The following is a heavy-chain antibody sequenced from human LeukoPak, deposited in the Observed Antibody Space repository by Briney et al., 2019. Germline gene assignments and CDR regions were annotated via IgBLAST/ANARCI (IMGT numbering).Heavy chain of an antibody. CDR1: GYTFTGYY. Sequence: ASVKVSCKASGYTFTGYYMHWVRQAPGQGLEWMGWINPNSGGTNYAQKFQGGVTMTRDTSISTAYMELSRLRSDDTAVYYCARVGYCSGGSCYPHAFDIWGQGTMVTVSS. V-gene: IGHV1-2*02. J-gene: IGHJ3*02. CDR2: INPNSGGT. CDR3: ARVGYCSGGSCYPHAFDI. D-gene: IGHD2-15*01.